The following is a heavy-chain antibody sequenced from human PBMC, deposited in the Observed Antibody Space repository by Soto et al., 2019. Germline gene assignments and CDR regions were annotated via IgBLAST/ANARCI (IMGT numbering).Heavy chain of an antibody. CDR2: INPSGGST. Sequence: QVQLVQSGAEVKKPGASVKVSCKASGYTFTSYYMHWVRQAPGQGLEWMGIINPSGGSTSYAQKFQGRVTMTRDTSTSTVYMELSSLRSEDTAVYYCARRIRNSRGYLQARRWDWGQGTLVTVSS. D-gene: IGHD3-22*01. J-gene: IGHJ4*02. CDR3: ARRIRNSRGYLQARRWD. V-gene: IGHV1-46*01. CDR1: GYTFTSYY.